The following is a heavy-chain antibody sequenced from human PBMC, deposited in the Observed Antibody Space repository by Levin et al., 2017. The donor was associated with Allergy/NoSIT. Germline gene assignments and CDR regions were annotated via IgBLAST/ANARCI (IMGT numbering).Heavy chain of an antibody. CDR2: INHRGYT. Sequence: SQTLSLTCAVYGGSFGGYYWSWLRPPPGKGLEWIGEINHRGYTAYNPSLKSRATISVDTSRNQFSVKLNSVTAADTAVYYCAVFSLRYGTFDIWGQGTMVTVSS. D-gene: IGHD4-17*01. V-gene: IGHV4-34*01. CDR3: AVFSLRYGTFDI. J-gene: IGHJ3*02. CDR1: GGSFGGYY.